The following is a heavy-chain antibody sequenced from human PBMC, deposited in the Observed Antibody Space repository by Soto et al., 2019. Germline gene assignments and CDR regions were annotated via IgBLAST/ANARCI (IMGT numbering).Heavy chain of an antibody. CDR2: ISWNSGSI. Sequence: GGSLRLSCAASGFTFDDYAMHWVRQAPGKGLEWVSGISWNSGSIGYADSVKGRFTISRDNAKNSLYLQMNSLRAEDTALYYCAKDLVYYGDYEVTFGDAFDIWGQGTMVTVSS. CDR1: GFTFDDYA. CDR3: AKDLVYYGDYEVTFGDAFDI. V-gene: IGHV3-9*01. D-gene: IGHD4-17*01. J-gene: IGHJ3*02.